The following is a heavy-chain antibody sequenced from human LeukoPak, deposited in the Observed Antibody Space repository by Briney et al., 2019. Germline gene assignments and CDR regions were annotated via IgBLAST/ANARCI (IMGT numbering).Heavy chain of an antibody. D-gene: IGHD3-16*02. Sequence: GGSLRLSCAASGFTFSSYEMNWVRQAPGKGLEWVSYISSSGSTIYYADPVKGRFTISRDNAKNSLYLQMNSLRAEDTAVYYCARDTTPSLYDYVWGSYRPNGMDVWGQGTTVTVSS. V-gene: IGHV3-48*03. CDR1: GFTFSSYE. J-gene: IGHJ6*02. CDR3: ARDTTPSLYDYVWGSYRPNGMDV. CDR2: ISSSGSTI.